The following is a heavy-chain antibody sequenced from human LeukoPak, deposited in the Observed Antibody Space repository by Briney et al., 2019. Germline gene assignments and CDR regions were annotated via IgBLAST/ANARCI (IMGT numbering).Heavy chain of an antibody. CDR2: IYTSGST. CDR3: AREKIAYYDNSGRGWFDP. V-gene: IGHV4-4*08. D-gene: IGHD3-22*01. Sequence: SETLSLTCTVSGGSISSYYWSWIRQPPGKGLEWIGRIYTSGSTNYNPSLKSRVTISVDTSKKQFSLKLSSVTAVDTAVYYCAREKIAYYDNSGRGWFDPWGQGTLVTVSS. CDR1: GGSISSYY. J-gene: IGHJ5*02.